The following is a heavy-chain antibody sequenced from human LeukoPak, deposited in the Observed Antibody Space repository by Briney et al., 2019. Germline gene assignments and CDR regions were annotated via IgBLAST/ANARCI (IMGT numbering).Heavy chain of an antibody. J-gene: IGHJ4*02. Sequence: SGGSLRLSCAASGFTFSSYTMNWVRQAPGKGLEWVSSISSYICYADSVKGRFTISRDNAKNSLYLQMNSLRAEDTAVYYCARAGPNGYFDYWGQGTLVTVSS. CDR1: GFTFSSYT. V-gene: IGHV3-21*01. CDR2: ISSYI. CDR3: ARAGPNGYFDY.